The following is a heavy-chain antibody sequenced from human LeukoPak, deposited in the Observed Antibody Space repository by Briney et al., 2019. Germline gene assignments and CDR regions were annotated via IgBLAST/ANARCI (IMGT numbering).Heavy chain of an antibody. CDR3: AKDSSGWYPHYYMDV. J-gene: IGHJ6*03. CDR2: ISSSGSTT. Sequence: GGSLRLSCAASGFTFSSYEMNWVRQAPGKGLEWVSYISSSGSTTYYADSVKGRFTISRDNSKNTLYLQMNSLRAEDTAVYYCAKDSSGWYPHYYMDVWGKGTTVTISS. CDR1: GFTFSSYE. V-gene: IGHV3-48*03. D-gene: IGHD6-19*01.